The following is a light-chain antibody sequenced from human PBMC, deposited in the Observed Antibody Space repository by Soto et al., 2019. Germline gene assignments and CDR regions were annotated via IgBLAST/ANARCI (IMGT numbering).Light chain of an antibody. J-gene: IGLJ7*01. Sequence: QSVLTQPPSASGTPGQRVTISCSGSGSNIGSHTVSWYQQLPGTAPNLLIYSNDQRPSGVPDRFSGSKSGTSVSLAISGLQSEDEADYYCAAWDDSLSGAVFGGGTKLTVL. CDR2: SND. CDR3: AAWDDSLSGAV. CDR1: GSNIGSHT. V-gene: IGLV1-44*01.